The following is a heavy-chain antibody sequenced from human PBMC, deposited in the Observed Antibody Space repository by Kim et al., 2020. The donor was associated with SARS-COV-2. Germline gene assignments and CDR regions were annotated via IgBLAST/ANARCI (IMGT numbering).Heavy chain of an antibody. D-gene: IGHD2-21*01. CDR2: SGGT. V-gene: IGHV1-2*02. J-gene: IGHJ4*02. Sequence: SGGTSYAQEFQGRVTMTRDTSITTAYMELSRLTSDDTAVYYCARAIHYPDWGQGTLVTVSS. CDR3: ARAIHYPD.